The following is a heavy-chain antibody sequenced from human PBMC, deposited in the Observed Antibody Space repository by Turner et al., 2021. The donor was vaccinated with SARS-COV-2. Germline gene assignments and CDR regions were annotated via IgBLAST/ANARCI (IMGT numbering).Heavy chain of an antibody. V-gene: IGHV1-69*01. CDR3: AKKTTDCSGGTCHEYFEY. D-gene: IGHD2-15*01. J-gene: IGHJ4*02. Sequence: QVQLVQSGAEVKKPGSSVTVSCKASGGTFSSYAITWVRQAPGQGLEWMAGIIPIFGTANYAQKFQGRVTITADESTSTAYMELSSLRSEDTAVYYCAKKTTDCSGGTCHEYFEYWGQGTLVTVSS. CDR1: GGTFSSYA. CDR2: IIPIFGTA.